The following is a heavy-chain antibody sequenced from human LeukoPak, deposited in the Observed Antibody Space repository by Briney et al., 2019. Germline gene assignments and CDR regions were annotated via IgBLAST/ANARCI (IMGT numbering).Heavy chain of an antibody. V-gene: IGHV3-23*01. Sequence: PGGSLRLSCAASGFTFSSYAMSWVRQAPGKGLEWVSAISGSGGSTYYADSVKGRFTISRDNSKNTLYLQMNSLRAEDTAVYYCAKYGDQPHTYYYDSSGYFRRYYFDYWGQGTLVTVSS. CDR3: AKYGDQPHTYYYDSSGYFRRYYFDY. D-gene: IGHD3-22*01. CDR1: GFTFSSYA. J-gene: IGHJ4*02. CDR2: ISGSGGST.